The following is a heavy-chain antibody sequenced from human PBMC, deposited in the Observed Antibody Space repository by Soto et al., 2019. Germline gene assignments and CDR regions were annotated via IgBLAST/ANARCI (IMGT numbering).Heavy chain of an antibody. CDR3: ASRVVTSAACFQH. Sequence: SETLSLTCAVSGGSISSSNWWSWVRQPPGKGLEWIGEIYHSGSTNYKPSLKSRVTISVDKSKNQFSLKVSSVTAADTAVYYCASRVVTSAACFQHWGQGTLVTVSP. J-gene: IGHJ1*01. D-gene: IGHD2-2*01. CDR1: GGSISSSNW. V-gene: IGHV4-4*02. CDR2: IYHSGST.